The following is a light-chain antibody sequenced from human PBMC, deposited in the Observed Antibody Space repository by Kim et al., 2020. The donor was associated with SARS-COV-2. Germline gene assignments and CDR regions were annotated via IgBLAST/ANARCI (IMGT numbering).Light chain of an antibody. Sequence: ELTQPPSASGAPGQRVTISCSGGSSDIGSNPVYWFQQLPGTAPKLFIFGSDQRPSGVPDRFSGSKSGTSASLAISGLRSEDEADYYCATWDGSLSAYVFGTGTKVTVL. CDR3: ATWDGSLSAYV. V-gene: IGLV1-47*02. CDR2: GSD. CDR1: SSDIGSNP. J-gene: IGLJ1*01.